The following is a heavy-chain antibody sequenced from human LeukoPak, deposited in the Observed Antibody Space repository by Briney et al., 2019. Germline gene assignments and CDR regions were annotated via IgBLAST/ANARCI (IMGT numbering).Heavy chain of an antibody. CDR1: GFTFSSYS. CDR2: ISSSSSYI. J-gene: IGHJ3*02. D-gene: IGHD3-22*01. Sequence: PGGSLRLSCAASGFTFSSYSMNWVRQAPGKGLEWVSSISSSSSYIYYADSVKGRFTISRDNAKNSLYLQMNSLRAGDTAVYYCARDRVYYDSSGLIALDAFDIWGQGTMVTVSS. V-gene: IGHV3-21*01. CDR3: ARDRVYYDSSGLIALDAFDI.